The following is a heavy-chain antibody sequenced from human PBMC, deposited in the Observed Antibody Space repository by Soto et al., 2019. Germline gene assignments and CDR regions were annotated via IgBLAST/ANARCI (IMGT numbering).Heavy chain of an antibody. D-gene: IGHD2-2*01. CDR1: GGTFGSYA. CDR2: IIPISGTA. CDR3: ARSQGSSTSLEIYYYYSYGMDV. J-gene: IGHJ6*02. V-gene: IGHV1-69*01. Sequence: QVQLVQSGAEVKKPGSSVKVSCKASGGTFGSYAISWVRQAPGQGLEWMGGIIPISGTANYAQKFQGRVTIAADESTSTAYMELSSLRSEDTAVYYCARSQGSSTSLEIYYYYSYGMDVWGQGTTVTVSS.